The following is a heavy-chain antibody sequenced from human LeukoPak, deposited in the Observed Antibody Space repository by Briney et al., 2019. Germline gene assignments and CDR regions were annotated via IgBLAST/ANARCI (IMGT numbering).Heavy chain of an antibody. CDR2: IYYSGST. V-gene: IGHV4-59*01. Sequence: SETLSLTCTVSGGSISSYYWSWIRQPPGKGLEWIGYIYYSGSTNYNPSLKSRVTISVDTSKNQFSLKLSSVTAADTAVYYCARDRGYGGNFFAFGIWGQGTMVTVSS. CDR3: ARDRGYGGNFFAFGI. D-gene: IGHD4-23*01. CDR1: GGSISSYY. J-gene: IGHJ3*02.